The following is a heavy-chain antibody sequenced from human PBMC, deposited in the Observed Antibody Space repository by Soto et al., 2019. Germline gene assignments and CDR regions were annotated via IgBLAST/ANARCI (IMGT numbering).Heavy chain of an antibody. Sequence: QVQLQESGPGLVKPSETLSLTCTVSGGSISNYYWSWIRQPPGMGLEWIGYIFYSGSTNCNPSLKSRVTISVDASKTQFSLNLSSVTAADTAVYYCARHSSSARGWFDPWGQGTLVTVSS. CDR2: IFYSGST. CDR3: ARHSSSARGWFDP. D-gene: IGHD2-2*01. CDR1: GGSISNYY. V-gene: IGHV4-59*01. J-gene: IGHJ5*02.